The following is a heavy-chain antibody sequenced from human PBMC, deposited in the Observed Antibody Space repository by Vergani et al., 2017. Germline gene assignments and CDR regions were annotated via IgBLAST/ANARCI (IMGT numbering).Heavy chain of an antibody. J-gene: IGHJ5*02. CDR3: ARGGIVGTIAQGNYFDP. CDR2: IYYSGST. CDR1: TGSISDYY. D-gene: IGHD1-26*01. Sequence: QVQLQESGPGLVKPSETLFLTCTVSTGSISDYYWSWIRQPPGKGLEWIGYIYYSGSTYYNPSLKSRVTISIDTSKNQFSLRLNSVAAADTAVYYCARGGIVGTIAQGNYFDPWGQGTLVTVSS. V-gene: IGHV4-59*01.